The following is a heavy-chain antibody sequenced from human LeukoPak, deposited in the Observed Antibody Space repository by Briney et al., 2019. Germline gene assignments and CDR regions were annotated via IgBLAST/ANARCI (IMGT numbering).Heavy chain of an antibody. CDR2: ISAYNGNT. D-gene: IGHD6-19*01. Sequence: ASVKVSCKASGYTFTSYGISWVRQAPGQGLEWMGWISAYNGNTNYAQKLQGRVTMTTDTSTSTAYMELRSLRSDDTAVYYCAREGSGWHPVGFNDYWGQGTLVTVSS. CDR1: GYTFTSYG. V-gene: IGHV1-18*01. J-gene: IGHJ4*02. CDR3: AREGSGWHPVGFNDY.